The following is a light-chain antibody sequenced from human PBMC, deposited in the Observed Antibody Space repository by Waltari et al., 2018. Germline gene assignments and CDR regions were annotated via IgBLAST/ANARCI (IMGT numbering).Light chain of an antibody. J-gene: IGKJ2*01. CDR3: QQYNNWPYT. Sequence: EIVMTQSPATLSVSPGERATLSCRASQTISTNLAWYQHKPGQAPRLLIYGASTRATGIPARFSGSGSGTELTLTISSLQSEDFAVYYCQQYNNWPYTFGQGTKLQIK. CDR1: QTISTN. CDR2: GAS. V-gene: IGKV3-15*01.